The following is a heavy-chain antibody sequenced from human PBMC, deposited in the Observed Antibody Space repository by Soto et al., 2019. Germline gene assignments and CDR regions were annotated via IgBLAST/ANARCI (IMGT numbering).Heavy chain of an antibody. V-gene: IGHV2-70*01. CDR1: GFSLSTSGMC. J-gene: IGHJ4*02. CDR3: ARMMRGDAYNFDY. CDR2: TDWDDDK. D-gene: IGHD3-10*01. Sequence: SGPTLVNPTQTLTLTCTFSGFSLSTSGMCVSWIRQPPGKALEWLALTDWDDDKYYXTSLKTRLTISKDTSKNQVVLTRTNMDPMDTPAYYYARMMRGDAYNFDYWGPGTLVTVSS.